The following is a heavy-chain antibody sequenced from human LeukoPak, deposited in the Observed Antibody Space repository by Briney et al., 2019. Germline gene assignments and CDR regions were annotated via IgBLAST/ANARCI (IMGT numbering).Heavy chain of an antibody. V-gene: IGHV3-33*01. D-gene: IGHD6-19*01. CDR2: IWYDGSNK. Sequence: PGGSLRLSCAASGFTFSSYGMHWVRQAPDKGLEWVAVIWYDGSNKYYADSVKGRFTISRDNSKNTLYLQMNSLRAEDTAVYYCASTSGWYEPIDYWGQGTLVIVSS. J-gene: IGHJ4*02. CDR1: GFTFSSYG. CDR3: ASTSGWYEPIDY.